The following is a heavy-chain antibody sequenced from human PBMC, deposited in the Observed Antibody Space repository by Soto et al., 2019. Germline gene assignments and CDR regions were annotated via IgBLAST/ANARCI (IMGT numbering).Heavy chain of an antibody. D-gene: IGHD7-27*01. Sequence: GESLKISCQASGYSFTRYWIGWVRQMPGKGLELMGIIFPEDSDTRYSPSFQGQVSISADKSITTAYLQWSNLKASDTGMYYCARHLTGDLGHGMAVWGQGTTVTVSS. V-gene: IGHV5-51*01. CDR1: GYSFTRYW. J-gene: IGHJ6*02. CDR2: IFPEDSDT. CDR3: ARHLTGDLGHGMAV.